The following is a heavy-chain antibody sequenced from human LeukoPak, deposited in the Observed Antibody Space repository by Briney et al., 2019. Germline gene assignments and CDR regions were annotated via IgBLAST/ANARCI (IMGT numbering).Heavy chain of an antibody. Sequence: GGSLRLSCAASGFTFSSYSMNWVRQAPGKGLEWVSSISRSSSYIYYADSVKGRFTIYRDNAKNSLYLQMNSLRAEDTAVYYCARDRKDGYYYDSSGYYYPLDYWGQGTLVTVSS. CDR3: ARDRKDGYYYDSSGYYYPLDY. CDR2: ISRSSSYI. V-gene: IGHV3-21*01. J-gene: IGHJ4*02. CDR1: GFTFSSYS. D-gene: IGHD3-22*01.